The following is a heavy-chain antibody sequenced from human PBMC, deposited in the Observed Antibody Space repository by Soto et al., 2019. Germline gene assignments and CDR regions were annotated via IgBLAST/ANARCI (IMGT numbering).Heavy chain of an antibody. Sequence: ASGKVSCKAPGYTFTNYGIIWVRQAPGQGLEWMGWINVYNGNTKYAQKVQGRVTMTTDTSTSTAYMELRSLRSDDTAVYYCARGVGSGSYYNQYNWFDPWGQGTLVTVSS. CDR2: INVYNGNT. CDR1: GYTFTNYG. D-gene: IGHD3-10*01. V-gene: IGHV1-18*01. J-gene: IGHJ5*02. CDR3: ARGVGSGSYYNQYNWFDP.